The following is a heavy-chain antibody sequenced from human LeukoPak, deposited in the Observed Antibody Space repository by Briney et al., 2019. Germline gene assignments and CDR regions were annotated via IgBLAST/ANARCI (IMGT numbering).Heavy chain of an antibody. D-gene: IGHD1-1*01. Sequence: GGSLRLSCAVSGFTFSSYAMSGVRQAPGKGVEWVSAISGSGSNIYYADSVKGRFTISRDNSKNSLYLQLNSLRAEDTAVYYCAKDRAYNYRNSFDPWGQGTLVTVSS. CDR2: ISGSGSNI. CDR3: AKDRAYNYRNSFDP. J-gene: IGHJ5*02. CDR1: GFTFSSYA. V-gene: IGHV3-23*01.